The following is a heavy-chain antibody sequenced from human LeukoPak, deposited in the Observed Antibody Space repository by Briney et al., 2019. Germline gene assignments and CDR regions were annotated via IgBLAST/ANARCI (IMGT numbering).Heavy chain of an antibody. J-gene: IGHJ4*02. CDR2: IIPIFGTP. V-gene: IGHV1-69*13. CDR3: ARAEGGYSVGFDY. CDR1: GGTFSSYG. Sequence: GASVKVSCKASGGTFSSYGISWVRQAPGQGLEWMGGIIPIFGTPNYAQKFQGRVTITADESTSTAYMELSSLRSEDTAVYYCARAEGGYSVGFDYWGQGTLVTVSS. D-gene: IGHD5-18*01.